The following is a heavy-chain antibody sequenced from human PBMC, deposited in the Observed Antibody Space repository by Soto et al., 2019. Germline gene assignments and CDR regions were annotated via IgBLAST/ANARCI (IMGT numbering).Heavy chain of an antibody. J-gene: IGHJ3*02. D-gene: IGHD2-21*02. CDR2: IYTSGST. CDR3: ARAPLRTAIPKDAFDI. V-gene: IGHV4-4*07. CDR1: GGSFSNSY. Sequence: SETLSLTCSVSGGSFSNSYWTWIRQPAGKRLEWIGRIYTSGSTTYNPSLKSRVTLSLDTSKSQFSLRLTSVTAADTAVYYCARAPLRTAIPKDAFDIWGQGTMVTVSS.